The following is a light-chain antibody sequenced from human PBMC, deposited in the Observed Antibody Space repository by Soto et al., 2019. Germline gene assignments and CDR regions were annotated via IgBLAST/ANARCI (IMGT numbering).Light chain of an antibody. J-gene: IGLJ1*01. CDR3: AAWDDSLNAYV. V-gene: IGLV1-44*01. CDR1: SSNIGSNS. CDR2: SDN. Sequence: QSVLTQSPSASGTPGQRVTISCSGGSSNIGSNSVNWYQRLPGTAPKLLIYSDNQRPSGVPDRFSGSKSGTSASLAISGLQSEDEGEYYCAAWDDSLNAYVFGTGTKLTVL.